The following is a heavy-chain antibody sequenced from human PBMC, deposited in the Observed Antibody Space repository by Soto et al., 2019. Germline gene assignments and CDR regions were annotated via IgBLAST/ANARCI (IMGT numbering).Heavy chain of an antibody. V-gene: IGHV3-33*01. CDR2: IWYDGSNK. CDR1: GFTFSSYG. D-gene: IGHD6-19*01. Sequence: GGSLRLSCAASGFTFSSYGMHWVRQAPGKGLEWVAVIWYDGSNKYYADSVKGRFTISRDNSKNTLYLQMNSLRAEDTAVYYCARVMGLRTGLVRSGIAVTWGIDYWGQGTLVTVSS. J-gene: IGHJ4*02. CDR3: ARVMGLRTGLVRSGIAVTWGIDY.